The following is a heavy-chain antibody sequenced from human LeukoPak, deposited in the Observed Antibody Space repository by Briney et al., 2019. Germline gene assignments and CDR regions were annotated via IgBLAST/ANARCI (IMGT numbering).Heavy chain of an antibody. CDR3: AKDLIVVVVAARSDAFDI. J-gene: IGHJ3*02. Sequence: GGSLRLSCAASGFTFSSYAMSWVRQAPGKGLEWVSAISGSGGSIYYADSVKGRFTISRDNSKNTLYLQMNSLRAEDTAVYYCAKDLIVVVVAARSDAFDIWGQGTMVTVSS. D-gene: IGHD2-15*01. CDR2: ISGSGGSI. CDR1: GFTFSSYA. V-gene: IGHV3-23*01.